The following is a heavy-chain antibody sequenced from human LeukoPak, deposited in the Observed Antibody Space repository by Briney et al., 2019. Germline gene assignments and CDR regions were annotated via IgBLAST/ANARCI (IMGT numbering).Heavy chain of an antibody. CDR1: GGSISGYF. CDR3: ARFRDTVNIIDY. CDR2: IYTSGST. Sequence: PSQTLSLTCIVSGGSISGYFWTWIRQPAGKGLEWIGRIYTSGSTNYNPSLQSRVTISVDTSRNQFSLRLTSVTAADTAVYFCARFRDTVNIIDYWGQGILVTVSS. J-gene: IGHJ4*02. V-gene: IGHV4-4*07. D-gene: IGHD5-24*01.